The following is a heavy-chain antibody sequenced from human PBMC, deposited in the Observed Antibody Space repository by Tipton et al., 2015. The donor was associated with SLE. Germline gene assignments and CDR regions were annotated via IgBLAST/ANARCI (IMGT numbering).Heavy chain of an antibody. Sequence: TLSLTCSVSGGSISSYYWSWIRQPAGKGLEWIGRIFSSGSTYYSPSLKSRVTMSLDTSKNQFSLKLSSVTAADTAVYYCVRVSPLRSYDSSEHWGQGTLVTVSS. CDR3: VRVSPLRSYDSSEH. D-gene: IGHD3-22*01. V-gene: IGHV4-4*07. CDR2: IFSSGST. CDR1: GGSISSYY. J-gene: IGHJ4*02.